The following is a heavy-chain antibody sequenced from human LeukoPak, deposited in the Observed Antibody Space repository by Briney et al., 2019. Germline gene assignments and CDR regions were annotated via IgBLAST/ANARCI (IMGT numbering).Heavy chain of an antibody. CDR3: VREPSDSSGGAGSFDY. CDR2: INHRGST. V-gene: IGHV4-34*01. D-gene: IGHD6-19*01. Sequence: ETLSLTRAVSGGSFSRYYWTWIRQPPRKGLEWIVGINHRGSTNYNPSLTSQLTVSVDSSKNQFSLKLSSVTAPHTPVYYFVREPSDSSGGAGSFDYWSQGTLVTVSS. CDR1: GGSFSRYY. J-gene: IGHJ4*02.